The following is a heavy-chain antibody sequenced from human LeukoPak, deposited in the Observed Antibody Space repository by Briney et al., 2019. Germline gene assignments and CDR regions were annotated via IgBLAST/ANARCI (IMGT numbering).Heavy chain of an antibody. Sequence: PSETLSLTCTVSGGSISSYYWSWIRQPAGKGLEWIGRIYTSGSTNYNPSLKSRVTMSVDTSKNQFSLKLSSVTAADTAVYYCARDQGIAVAGTDFDYWGQGTLVTVSS. CDR1: GGSISSYY. V-gene: IGHV4-4*07. CDR3: ARDQGIAVAGTDFDY. CDR2: IYTSGST. D-gene: IGHD6-19*01. J-gene: IGHJ4*02.